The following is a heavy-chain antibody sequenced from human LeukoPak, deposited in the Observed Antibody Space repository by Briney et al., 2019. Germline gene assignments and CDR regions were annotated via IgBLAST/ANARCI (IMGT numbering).Heavy chain of an antibody. Sequence: SEALSLTCAVYGGSFSGYYWRWIRQPPGKGLEWIGEINHSGSTNYNPSLKSRVTVSVDTSKNQFSLKLSSVTAADTAVYYCARGENYYYDSSGYYYWGQGTLVTVSS. J-gene: IGHJ4*02. CDR1: GGSFSGYY. CDR3: ARGENYYYDSSGYYY. D-gene: IGHD3-22*01. CDR2: INHSGST. V-gene: IGHV4-34*01.